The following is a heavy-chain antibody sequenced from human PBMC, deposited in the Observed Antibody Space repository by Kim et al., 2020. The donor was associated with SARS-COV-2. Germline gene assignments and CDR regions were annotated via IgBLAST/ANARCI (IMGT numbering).Heavy chain of an antibody. J-gene: IGHJ4*02. D-gene: IGHD6-13*01. CDR2: ISGSGGST. CDR3: AKTKIWYSSSWYFDY. CDR1: GFTFSSYA. Sequence: GGSMRLSCAASGFTFSSYAMSWVRQAPGKGLEWVSAISGSGGSTYYADSVKGRFTISRDNSKNTLYLQMNSLRAEDTAVYYCAKTKIWYSSSWYFDYWGQGTLVTVSS. V-gene: IGHV3-23*01.